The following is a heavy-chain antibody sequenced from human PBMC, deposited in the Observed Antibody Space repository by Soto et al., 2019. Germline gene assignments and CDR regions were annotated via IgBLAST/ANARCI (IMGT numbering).Heavy chain of an antibody. CDR2: VDHNGVT. V-gene: IGHV4-34*01. J-gene: IGHJ4*02. D-gene: IGHD4-17*01. CDR1: GGSFTGYF. CDR3: ARRTVAKDRTGPDY. Sequence: QVQLQQWGAGLLKPSETLSLTCTVYGGSFTGYFWTWIRQPPGKGLEWIGEVDHNGVTNYNPSLKSRVTVSLDTSKNQVSLRLTSVTAADTSIYCCARRTVAKDRTGPDYWGQGALVTVSS.